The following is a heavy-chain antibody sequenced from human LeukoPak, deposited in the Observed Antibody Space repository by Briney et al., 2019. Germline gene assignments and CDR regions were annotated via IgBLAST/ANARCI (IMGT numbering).Heavy chain of an antibody. CDR1: GGSFSGYY. V-gene: IGHV4-34*01. J-gene: IGHJ4*02. CDR3: AREGDDILTGYQQN. D-gene: IGHD3-9*01. Sequence: PSETLSLTCAVYGGSFSGYYWSWIRQPPGKGLEWIWEINHSGSTNYNPSLKSRVTISVDTSKNQFSLKLSSVTAADTAVYYCAREGDDILTGYQQNWGQGTLVTVSS. CDR2: INHSGST.